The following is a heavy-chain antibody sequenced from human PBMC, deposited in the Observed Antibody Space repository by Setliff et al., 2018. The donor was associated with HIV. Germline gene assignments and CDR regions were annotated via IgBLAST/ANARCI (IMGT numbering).Heavy chain of an antibody. V-gene: IGHV4-34*01. Sequence: SETLSLTCAVSGGTFSLHYYTWIRQSPLRGLEWIGEINHSGGTRYNPSLESRVTMSLDSSRKQFSLRLISVTAADTAVYYCARDQKGYSYGYFDSWGQGTLVTSPQ. CDR2: INHSGGT. D-gene: IGHD5-18*01. CDR1: GGTFSLHY. CDR3: ARDQKGYSYGYFDS. J-gene: IGHJ4*02.